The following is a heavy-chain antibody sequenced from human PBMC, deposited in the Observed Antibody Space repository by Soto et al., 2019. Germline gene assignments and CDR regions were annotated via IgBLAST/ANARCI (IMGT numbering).Heavy chain of an antibody. D-gene: IGHD4-17*01. CDR3: AKDPDYGVEADYFDY. CDR2: ISGSGGST. Sequence: EVQLLESGGGLVQPGGSLRLSCAASGFTFSSYAMSWVRQAPGKGLEWVSAISGSGGSTYYADSVKGRFTISRDNSKNTLYLQMNSLRAEDTAVYYSAKDPDYGVEADYFDYWGQGTLVTVSS. CDR1: GFTFSSYA. J-gene: IGHJ4*02. V-gene: IGHV3-23*01.